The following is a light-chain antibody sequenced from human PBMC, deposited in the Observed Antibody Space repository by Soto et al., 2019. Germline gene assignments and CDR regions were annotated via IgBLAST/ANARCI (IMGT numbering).Light chain of an antibody. Sequence: QSVLTQPPSASGTPGQRVTISCSGSSSNIGSNTVNWYQQLPGTAPKLLIYSNNQRPSGVPDRFSGSKSGTSASLAISGLQSEDEADYYCEAWDDSLNGYVSGTGTKVTVL. CDR2: SNN. J-gene: IGLJ1*01. CDR3: EAWDDSLNGYV. CDR1: SSNIGSNT. V-gene: IGLV1-44*01.